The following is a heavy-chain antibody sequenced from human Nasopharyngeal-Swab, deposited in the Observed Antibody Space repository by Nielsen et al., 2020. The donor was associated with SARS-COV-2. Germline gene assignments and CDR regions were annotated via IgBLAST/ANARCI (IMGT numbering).Heavy chain of an antibody. CDR3: ATHPRGQLDPFDY. J-gene: IGHJ4*02. D-gene: IGHD6-13*01. CDR1: GASITTSY. V-gene: IGHV4-59*08. CDR2: IHYSGST. Sequence: SETLSLTCTVSGASITTSYWSWIRQPPGKGLVWIGYIHYSGSTNYNPSLKSRVTISKDTSKNQFSLNLNSVTAADTAVYYCATHPRGQLDPFDYWGQGSLVTVSS.